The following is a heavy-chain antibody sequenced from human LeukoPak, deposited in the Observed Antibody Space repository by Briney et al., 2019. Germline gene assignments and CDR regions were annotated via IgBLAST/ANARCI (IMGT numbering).Heavy chain of an antibody. Sequence: GGSLRLSCAASGFTFANYAMSWVRQAPGKGLEWVSSISSSSSYIYYADSVKGRFTISRDNAKNSLYLQMNSLRAEDTAVYYCARRGLPDYWGQGTLVTVSS. V-gene: IGHV3-21*01. J-gene: IGHJ4*02. D-gene: IGHD3-16*01. CDR1: GFTFANYA. CDR2: ISSSSSYI. CDR3: ARRGLPDY.